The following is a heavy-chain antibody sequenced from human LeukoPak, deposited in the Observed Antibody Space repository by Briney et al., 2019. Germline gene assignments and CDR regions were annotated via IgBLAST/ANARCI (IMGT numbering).Heavy chain of an antibody. CDR2: ISSSSSTI. CDR3: ARDSRNLRLRYIFDY. J-gene: IGHJ4*02. V-gene: IGHV3-48*01. Sequence: GGSLRLSCAASGFTFSSYSMNWVRQAPGKGLEWVSYISSSSSTIYYADSVKGRFTISRDNAKNSLYLQMNSLRAEDTAVYYCARDSRNLRLRYIFDYWGQGTLVTVSS. CDR1: GFTFSSYS. D-gene: IGHD4-17*01.